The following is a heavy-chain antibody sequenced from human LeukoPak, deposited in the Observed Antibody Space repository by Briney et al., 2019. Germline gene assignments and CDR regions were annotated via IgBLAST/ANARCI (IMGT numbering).Heavy chain of an antibody. J-gene: IGHJ4*02. D-gene: IGHD3-10*01. Sequence: GGSLRLSCAASGFTFSSYGMSWVRQAPGKGLEWVSAISGSGGSTYYADSVKGRFTISRDNSKNTLYLQMNSLRAEDTAVYYCAKDYTYYYGSGSPPDYWGQGTLVTVSS. CDR2: ISGSGGST. CDR1: GFTFSSYG. V-gene: IGHV3-23*01. CDR3: AKDYTYYYGSGSPPDY.